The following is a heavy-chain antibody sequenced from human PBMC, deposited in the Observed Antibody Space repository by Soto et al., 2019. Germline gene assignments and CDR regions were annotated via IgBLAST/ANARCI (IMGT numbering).Heavy chain of an antibody. V-gene: IGHV3-23*01. CDR3: AKDYGEWLNIGYFDY. J-gene: IGHJ4*02. D-gene: IGHD3-10*01. CDR2: ISGSGGST. Sequence: EVQLLESGGGLVQPGGSLRLSCAASGFTFSSYAMSWVRQAPGKGLEWVSAISGSGGSTYYADSVKGRFTISRDNSKNKLYLQMNSLRAEDTAVYYCAKDYGEWLNIGYFDYWGQGTLVTVSS. CDR1: GFTFSSYA.